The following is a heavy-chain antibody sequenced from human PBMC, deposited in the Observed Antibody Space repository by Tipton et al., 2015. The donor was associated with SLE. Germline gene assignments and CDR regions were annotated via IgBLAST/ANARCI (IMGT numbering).Heavy chain of an antibody. CDR1: GYSISSGYY. J-gene: IGHJ3*02. Sequence: TLSLTCAVSGYSISSGYYWGWFRQPPGKGLAWIGSIYHSGSTYYNPSLKSRVTISVDTSKNQFSLKLSSVTAADTAVYYCAREQIWQLLFDAFDIWGQGTMVTVSS. V-gene: IGHV4-38-2*02. CDR3: AREQIWQLLFDAFDI. D-gene: IGHD2-2*01. CDR2: IYHSGST.